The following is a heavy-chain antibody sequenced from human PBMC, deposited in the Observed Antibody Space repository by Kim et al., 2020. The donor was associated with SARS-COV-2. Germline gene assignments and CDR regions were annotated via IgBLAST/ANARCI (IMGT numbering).Heavy chain of an antibody. J-gene: IGHJ5*02. CDR2: ISGSGGST. CDR3: AKDFIVVVVAAIPPNWFDP. V-gene: IGHV3-23*01. D-gene: IGHD2-15*01. Sequence: GGSLRLSCAASGFTFSSYAMSWVRQAPGKGLEWVSAISGSGGSTYYADSVKGRFTISRDNSKNTLYLQMNSLRAEDTAVYYCAKDFIVVVVAAIPPNWFDPWGQGTLVTVSS. CDR1: GFTFSSYA.